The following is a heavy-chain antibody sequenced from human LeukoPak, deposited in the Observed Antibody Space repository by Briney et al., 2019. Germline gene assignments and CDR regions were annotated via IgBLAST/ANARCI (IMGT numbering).Heavy chain of an antibody. Sequence: GGSLRLSCAASGFTFSVYGMHWVRQGPGKGLEWVALISHDGGNKNYTDSVKGRFTISRDNSKNTVYLQMNSLRGEDTALYYCAKAKGRYYHYAMDVWGQGTTVTVSS. CDR1: GFTFSVYG. CDR2: ISHDGGNK. CDR3: AKAKGRYYHYAMDV. D-gene: IGHD3-10*01. V-gene: IGHV3-30*18. J-gene: IGHJ6*02.